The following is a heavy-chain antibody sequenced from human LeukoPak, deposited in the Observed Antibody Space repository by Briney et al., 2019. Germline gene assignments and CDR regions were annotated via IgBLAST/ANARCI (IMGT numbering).Heavy chain of an antibody. Sequence: SETLSLTCSVSGDSISSGAYWGWIRQPPGKGLEWIGSIYYTGSTYYNPSLKSRVTISIDMSKNQFSLKLSSVTATDTAVYYCARLVCGGGSCPAEFDYWGQGTLVTVSS. V-gene: IGHV4-39*01. CDR3: ARLVCGGGSCPAEFDY. D-gene: IGHD2-15*01. CDR2: IYYTGST. CDR1: GDSISSGAY. J-gene: IGHJ4*02.